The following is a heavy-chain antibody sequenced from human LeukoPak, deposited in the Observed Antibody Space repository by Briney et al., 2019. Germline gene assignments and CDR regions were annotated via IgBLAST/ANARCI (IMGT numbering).Heavy chain of an antibody. V-gene: IGHV3-11*04. CDR1: GFTFSDYY. Sequence: GGSLRLSCAASGFTFSDYYMSWVRQAPGKGLEWVSYISSSGSTIYYADSVKGRFTISRDNAKNSLYLQMNSLRAEDTAVYYCARVRYDFWSGYFGSYYYYGMDVWGQGTTVTVSS. J-gene: IGHJ6*02. CDR3: ARVRYDFWSGYFGSYYYYGMDV. CDR2: ISSSGSTI. D-gene: IGHD3-3*01.